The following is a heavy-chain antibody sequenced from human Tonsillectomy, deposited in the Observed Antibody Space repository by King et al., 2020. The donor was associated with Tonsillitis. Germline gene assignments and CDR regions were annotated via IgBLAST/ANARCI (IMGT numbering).Heavy chain of an antibody. V-gene: IGHV4-59*01. Sequence: VQLQESGPGLVKPSETLSLTCTVSGGSISSYYGSWIRQPPGKGLEWIGYIYYSGSTNYNPSLKSRVTISVDTSKNQFSLKLSSVTAADTAVYYCARDLACSGGSCYYPMDVWGKGTTVTVSS. D-gene: IGHD2-15*01. J-gene: IGHJ6*03. CDR2: IYYSGST. CDR1: GGSISSYY. CDR3: ARDLACSGGSCYYPMDV.